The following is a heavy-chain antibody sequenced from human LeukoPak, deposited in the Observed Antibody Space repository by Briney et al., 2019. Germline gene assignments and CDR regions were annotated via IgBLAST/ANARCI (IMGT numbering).Heavy chain of an antibody. CDR3: AKDRCSNGIGCYYYYMEV. D-gene: IGHD2-8*01. CDR2: IQYDRTNE. J-gene: IGHJ6*03. Sequence: GGSLRLSCAASGFTFNTYSMSWVRQAPGKGLEWVAYIQYDRTNEQYAHSVKGRFRISRDNSNNILYLQMNSLRTEDTAVYYCAKDRCSNGIGCYYYYMEVWGKGTTVTISS. CDR1: GFTFNTYS. V-gene: IGHV3-30*02.